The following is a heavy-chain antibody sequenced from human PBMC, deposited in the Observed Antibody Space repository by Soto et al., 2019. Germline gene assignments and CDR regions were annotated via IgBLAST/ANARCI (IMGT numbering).Heavy chain of an antibody. CDR2: ISYDGSNK. CDR1: GFTFSSYA. V-gene: IGHV3-30-3*01. J-gene: IGHJ6*02. CDR3: ARDKEVRFLEWLSNYYYYGMDV. D-gene: IGHD3-3*01. Sequence: GGSLRLSCAASGFTFSSYAMHWVRQAPGKGLEWVAVISYDGSNKYYADSVKGRFTISSDNSKNTLYLQMNSLRAEDTAVYYCARDKEVRFLEWLSNYYYYGMDVWGQGTTVTVSS.